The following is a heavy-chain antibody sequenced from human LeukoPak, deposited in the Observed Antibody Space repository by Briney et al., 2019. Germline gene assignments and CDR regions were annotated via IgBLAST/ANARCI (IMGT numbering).Heavy chain of an antibody. J-gene: IGHJ4*02. CDR1: GFTFSSYA. Sequence: GGSLRLSCAASGFTFSSYAMHWVRQAPGKGLVWVAVVSNDGRSKYYADSVKGRFTISRDNSENTLHLQMNSLRPEDTAVYYCARADSGSYYNYYLDYWGQGTLVTVSS. V-gene: IGHV3-30*04. CDR2: VSNDGRSK. D-gene: IGHD1-26*01. CDR3: ARADSGSYYNYYLDY.